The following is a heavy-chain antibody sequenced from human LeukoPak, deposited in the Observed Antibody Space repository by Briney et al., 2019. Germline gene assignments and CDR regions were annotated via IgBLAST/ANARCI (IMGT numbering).Heavy chain of an antibody. D-gene: IGHD4-17*01. Sequence: PSETLSLTCTVSGGSISSYYWSWIRQPPGKGLEWIGYISYIGTTNYNPSLKSRVTLSIDTSKNQFSLKLRSVTAADTAVYYCARDLVTVTKGFDTWGQGTMVSVSS. V-gene: IGHV4-59*01. J-gene: IGHJ3*02. CDR1: GGSISSYY. CDR3: ARDLVTVTKGFDT. CDR2: ISYIGTT.